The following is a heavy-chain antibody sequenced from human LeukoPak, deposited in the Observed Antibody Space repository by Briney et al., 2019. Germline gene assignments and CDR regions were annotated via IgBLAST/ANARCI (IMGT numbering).Heavy chain of an antibody. Sequence: GGSLRLSCAASGFTFRRNWMNWVRQAPGKGLEWVAHVQPDGSAKIYADSVKGRFTISRDNAKDSVYLQMNSLGVEDTAVYYCARDFFGWSSLGHWGQGTLVTVSS. CDR1: GFTFRRNW. CDR3: ARDFFGWSSLGH. CDR2: VQPDGSAK. J-gene: IGHJ1*01. V-gene: IGHV3-7*01. D-gene: IGHD6-19*01.